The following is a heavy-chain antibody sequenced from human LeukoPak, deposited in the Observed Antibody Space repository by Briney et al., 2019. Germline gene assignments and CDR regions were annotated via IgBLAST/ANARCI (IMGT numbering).Heavy chain of an antibody. CDR3: ASSEQLGTYNWFDP. Sequence: ASVKVSCTASGYTFTSYDINWVRQATGQGLEWMGWMNPNSGNTGYAQKFQGRVTMTRNTSINTAYMELSSLRSEDTAVYYCASSEQLGTYNWFDPWGQGTLVTVSS. V-gene: IGHV1-8*01. CDR1: GYTFTSYD. CDR2: MNPNSGNT. D-gene: IGHD6-13*01. J-gene: IGHJ5*02.